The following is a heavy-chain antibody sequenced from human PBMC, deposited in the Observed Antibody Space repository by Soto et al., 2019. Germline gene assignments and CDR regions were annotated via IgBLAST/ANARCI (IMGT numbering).Heavy chain of an antibody. CDR2: IYYSGST. D-gene: IGHD3-10*01. CDR1: GGSISSGDYY. V-gene: IGHV4-30-4*01. Sequence: LSLTCTVSGGSISSGDYYWSWIRQPPGKGLEWIGYIYYSGSTYYNPSLKSRVTISVDTSKNQFSLKLSSVTAADTAVYYCARASYGSGSYYPYYYYGMDVWGQGTTVTVSS. J-gene: IGHJ6*02. CDR3: ARASYGSGSYYPYYYYGMDV.